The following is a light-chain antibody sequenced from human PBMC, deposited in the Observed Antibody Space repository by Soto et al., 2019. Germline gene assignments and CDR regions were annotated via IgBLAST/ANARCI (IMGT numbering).Light chain of an antibody. J-gene: IGKJ2*01. Sequence: EIVLTQSPGTLSLSPGERATLSCRASQSVSSSYLAWYQQKPGQAPRLLIYGASSRATGIPDRFSGSGSGTEYTLTISILEPEDFAVYYCQQYGSSPRTFGQGTKLEIK. V-gene: IGKV3-20*01. CDR2: GAS. CDR1: QSVSSSY. CDR3: QQYGSSPRT.